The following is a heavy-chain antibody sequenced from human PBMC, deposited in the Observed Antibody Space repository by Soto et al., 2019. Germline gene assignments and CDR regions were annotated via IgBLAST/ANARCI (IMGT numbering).Heavy chain of an antibody. CDR1: GYTFTSYG. Sequence: ASVKVSCKASGYTFTSYGISWVRQAPGQGLEWMGWISAYNGNTNYAQKLQGRVTMTTDTSTSTAYMELRSLRSDDTAVYYCARDKDIVVVPAAIRLDWFDPWGQGTLVTVSS. CDR2: ISAYNGNT. CDR3: ARDKDIVVVPAAIRLDWFDP. D-gene: IGHD2-2*02. J-gene: IGHJ5*02. V-gene: IGHV1-18*01.